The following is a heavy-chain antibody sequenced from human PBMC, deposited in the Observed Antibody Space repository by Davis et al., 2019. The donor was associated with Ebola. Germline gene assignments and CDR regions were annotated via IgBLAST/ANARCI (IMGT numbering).Heavy chain of an antibody. CDR2: IYPGDSDT. CDR1: GYSFTSYW. V-gene: IGHV5-51*01. Sequence: GESLKISCKGSGYSFTSYWIGWVRQMPGKGLEWMGIIYPGDSDTRYSPSFQGQVTISADKSISTAYLQWSSLKASDTAMYYCARHLVPAANTWGNWFDPWGQGTLVTVSS. J-gene: IGHJ5*02. D-gene: IGHD2-2*01. CDR3: ARHLVPAANTWGNWFDP.